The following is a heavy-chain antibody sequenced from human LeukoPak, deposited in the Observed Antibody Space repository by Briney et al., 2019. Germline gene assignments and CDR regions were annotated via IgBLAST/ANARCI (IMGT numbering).Heavy chain of an antibody. D-gene: IGHD3-22*01. CDR3: ARVGVGYDSSGYYFY. Sequence: SETLSLACAVYGGSFSGYYWSWIRQPPGKGLEWIGEINHSGSTNYNPSLKSRVTISVDTSKNQFSLKLSSVTAADTAVYYCARVGVGYDSSGYYFYWGQGTLVTVSS. CDR2: INHSGST. J-gene: IGHJ4*02. V-gene: IGHV4-34*01. CDR1: GGSFSGYY.